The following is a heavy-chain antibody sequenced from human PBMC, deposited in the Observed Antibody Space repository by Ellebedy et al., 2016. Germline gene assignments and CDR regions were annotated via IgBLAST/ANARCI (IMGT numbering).Heavy chain of an antibody. Sequence: SETLSLTCTVSGGSVTTSTYQWAWIRQPPGKGLEWIGNSDHVGYTCYNPTLKSRVTVSVDTSKNHFSLTLSSVTAADTALYYCARYGSGSHGAFDVWGQGTMVTVSP. CDR3: ARYGSGSHGAFDV. D-gene: IGHD3-10*01. V-gene: IGHV4-39*07. CDR1: GGSVTTSTYQ. CDR2: SDHVGYT. J-gene: IGHJ3*01.